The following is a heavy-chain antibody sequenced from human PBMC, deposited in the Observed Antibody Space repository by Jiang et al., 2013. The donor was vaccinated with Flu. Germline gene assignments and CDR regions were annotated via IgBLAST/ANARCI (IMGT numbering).Heavy chain of an antibody. CDR1: GYSITSNY. CDR3: ATLAYSSSRGDY. V-gene: IGHV4-38-2*02. D-gene: IGHD6-13*01. J-gene: IGHJ4*02. CDR2: IYHLGST. Sequence: GLVKPSETLSLTCTVSGYSITSNYWAWIRQPPGRGLDWIGSIYHLGSTYYNPSLKSRVTMSVDTSKNQFSLRLTSVTAADTAVYYCATLAYSSSRGDYWGQGTLVTVSS.